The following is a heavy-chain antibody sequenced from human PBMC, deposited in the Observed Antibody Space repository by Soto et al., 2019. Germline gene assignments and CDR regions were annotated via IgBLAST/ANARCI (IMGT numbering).Heavy chain of an antibody. D-gene: IGHD2-15*01. CDR1: GGTFSTYA. V-gene: IGHV1-69*01. Sequence: QVQLVQSGAEVKKPGTSVKVSCKAPGGTFSTYAISWVRQAPGQGLEWRGGVIPIFGTPKYAQKFQGRVTITADESTSTGYMELRSLRSEDTAVYYCARSQGGSSSLDIYYYYYYGMDVWGPGTTVTVSS. CDR3: ARSQGGSSSLDIYYYYYYGMDV. J-gene: IGHJ6*02. CDR2: VIPIFGTP.